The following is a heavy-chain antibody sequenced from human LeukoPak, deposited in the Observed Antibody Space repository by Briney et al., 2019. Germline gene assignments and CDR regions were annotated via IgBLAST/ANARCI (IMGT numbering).Heavy chain of an antibody. J-gene: IGHJ4*02. D-gene: IGHD6-19*01. V-gene: IGHV1-2*04. Sequence: GASVKVSCKASGYTFTSYYMHWVRQAPGQGLEWMGWINPNSGGTNYAQKFQGWVTMTRDTSISTAYMELSRLRSDDTAVYYCARGTSSGWYYFDYWGQGTLVTVSS. CDR2: INPNSGGT. CDR3: ARGTSSGWYYFDY. CDR1: GYTFTSYY.